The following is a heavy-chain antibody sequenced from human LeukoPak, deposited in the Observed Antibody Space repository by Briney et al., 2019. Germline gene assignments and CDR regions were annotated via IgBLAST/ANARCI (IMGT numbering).Heavy chain of an antibody. Sequence: SETLSLTCAVSGGSISSGGYSWSWIRQPPGKGLEWIGYIYYSGSTYYNPSLKSRVTISVDTSKNQFSLKLSSVTAADTAVYYCARGYGDYDNWFAPWGQGTLVTVSS. CDR3: ARGYGDYDNWFAP. J-gene: IGHJ5*02. CDR1: GGSISSGGYS. D-gene: IGHD4-17*01. CDR2: IYYSGST. V-gene: IGHV4-30-4*07.